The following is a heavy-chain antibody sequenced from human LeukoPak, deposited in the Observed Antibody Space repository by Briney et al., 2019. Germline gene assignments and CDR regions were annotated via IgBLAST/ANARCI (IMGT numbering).Heavy chain of an antibody. CDR3: ASLRNYGLPYWYFDL. V-gene: IGHV1-69*13. CDR2: IIAIFGTA. CDR1: GGTFSSYA. Sequence: SVKVSCKASGGTFSSYAISWVRQAPGQGLEWMGGIIAIFGTANYAQKFQGRVTITADESTSTAYMELSSLRSEDTAVYYCASLRNYGLPYWYFDLWGRGTLVTVSS. J-gene: IGHJ2*01. D-gene: IGHD3-16*01.